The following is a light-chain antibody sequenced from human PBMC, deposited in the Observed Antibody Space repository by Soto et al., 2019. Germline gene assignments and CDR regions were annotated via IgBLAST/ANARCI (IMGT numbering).Light chain of an antibody. CDR3: AAWDDSLSVV. V-gene: IGLV1-47*01. Sequence: QSVLTQPPSAPGTPGQRVTISCSGSSSNIGSNYVYWYQQLPGTAPKLLIYRNNQRPSGVPDRFSGSKSGTSASLAISGLRSEDEADYYCAAWDDSLSVVFGGGTKLTVL. CDR2: RNN. CDR1: SSNIGSNY. J-gene: IGLJ2*01.